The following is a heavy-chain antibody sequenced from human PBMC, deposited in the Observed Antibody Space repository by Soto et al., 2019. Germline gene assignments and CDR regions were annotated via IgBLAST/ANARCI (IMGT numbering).Heavy chain of an antibody. V-gene: IGHV4-30-4*01. J-gene: IGHJ4*02. CDR3: AREGGESSDGLYYFDS. CDR1: GGSTSSDNY. CDR2: IYYSGNT. D-gene: IGHD3-16*01. Sequence: QVQLQESGPGLVKPSQTLSLTCPVSGGSTSSDNYWSWIRQPPGKGLEWIGHIYYSGNTDYNPSLTSRLAISIDTSKNQFSLKRSSVTAADTAVYFCAREGGESSDGLYYFDSWGQGSLVTVSS.